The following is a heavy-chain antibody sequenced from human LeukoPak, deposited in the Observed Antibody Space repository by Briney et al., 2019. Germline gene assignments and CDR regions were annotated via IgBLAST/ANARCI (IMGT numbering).Heavy chain of an antibody. D-gene: IGHD5-24*01. CDR3: ARVSGRDGYNTDFWYYYGMDV. Sequence: GRSLRLSCAASGFTFSSYAMHWVRQAPGKGLEWVAVISYDGSNKYYADSVKGRFTISRDNAKNSLYLQMNSLRAEDTAVYYCARVSGRDGYNTDFWYYYGMDVWGQGTTVTVSS. CDR2: ISYDGSNK. J-gene: IGHJ6*02. V-gene: IGHV3-30*04. CDR1: GFTFSSYA.